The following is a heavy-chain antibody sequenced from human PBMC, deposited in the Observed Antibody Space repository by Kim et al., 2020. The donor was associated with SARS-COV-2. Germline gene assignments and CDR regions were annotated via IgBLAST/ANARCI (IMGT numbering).Heavy chain of an antibody. J-gene: IGHJ4*02. V-gene: IGHV4-34*01. CDR1: GGSFSGYY. Sequence: SETLSLTCAVYGGSFSGYYWSWIRQPPGKGLEWIGEINHSGSTNYNPSLKSRVTISVDTSKNQFSLKLSSVTAADTAVYYCATRGGSGSYYKPFVYWGQGTLVTVSS. D-gene: IGHD3-10*01. CDR2: INHSGST. CDR3: ATRGGSGSYYKPFVY.